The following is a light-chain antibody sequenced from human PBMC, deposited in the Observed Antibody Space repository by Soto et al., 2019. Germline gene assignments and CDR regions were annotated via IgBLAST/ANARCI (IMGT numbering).Light chain of an antibody. V-gene: IGKV1-8*01. CDR3: QQYYSYPRVT. J-gene: IGKJ4*01. CDR2: AAS. CDR1: QGISSY. Sequence: AIRMTQSPSSLSASTGDRVTITCRASQGISSYLAWYQQKPGKAPKLLIYAASTLQSGVPSRFSGSGSGTDFTLTISCLQSEDFATYYCQQYYSYPRVTFDGGTKVEIK.